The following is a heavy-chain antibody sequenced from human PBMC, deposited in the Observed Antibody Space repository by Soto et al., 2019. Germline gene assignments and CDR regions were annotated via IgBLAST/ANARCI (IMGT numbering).Heavy chain of an antibody. Sequence: PSETLSLTCFVSGGSGMNYYWTWIRQTPEKGLEWIGDISHTGKTNYNPSLESRVTMAMDLSGNQFSLKLRSVTAADSALYFWARETWNTHGRHYRLEPWGRGTLVTVSS. CDR2: ISHTGKT. D-gene: IGHD1-1*01. CDR1: GGSGMNYY. V-gene: IGHV4-59*02. J-gene: IGHJ5*02. CDR3: ARETWNTHGRHYRLEP.